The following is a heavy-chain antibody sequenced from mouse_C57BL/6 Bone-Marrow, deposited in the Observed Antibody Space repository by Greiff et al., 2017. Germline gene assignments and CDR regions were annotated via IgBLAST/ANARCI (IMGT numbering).Heavy chain of an antibody. J-gene: IGHJ2*01. CDR1: GFTFTDYY. CDR3: GFAGLLLPGYYFDY. D-gene: IGHD2-12*01. Sequence: VQLQQSGPVLVKPGPSVKISCKASGFTFTDYYMHWVKQSHGKSLEWIGLVYPYNGGTSYNQKFKGKATLTVDTSSSTAYMALNTLSSEVSAVYYCGFAGLLLPGYYFDYWGQGTTLTVSS. CDR2: VYPYNGGT. V-gene: IGHV1-36*01.